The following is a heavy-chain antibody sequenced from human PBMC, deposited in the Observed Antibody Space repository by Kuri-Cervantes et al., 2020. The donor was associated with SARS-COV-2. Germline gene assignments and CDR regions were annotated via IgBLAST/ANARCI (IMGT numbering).Heavy chain of an antibody. CDR3: ARYGAEERDYYYYYGMDV. CDR1: GFTVSSNY. V-gene: IGHV3-66*01. CDR2: IYSGGST. D-gene: IGHD3-10*01. J-gene: IGHJ6*02. Sequence: GGSLRLSCAASGFTVSSNYMSWVRQAPGKGLEWVSVIYSGGSTYYADSVKGRFTISRDNSKNTLYLQMNSLRAEDTAVYYCARYGAEERDYYYYYGMDVWGQGTTVTVSS.